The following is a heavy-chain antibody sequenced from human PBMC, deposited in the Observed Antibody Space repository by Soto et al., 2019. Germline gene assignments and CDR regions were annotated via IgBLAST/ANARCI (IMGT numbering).Heavy chain of an antibody. V-gene: IGHV4-59*01. CDR2: IYNSGST. D-gene: IGHD4-17*01. Sequence: PSETLSLTXTVSGGSISSYYWSWIRQPPGKGLEWIGYIYNSGSTNYNPSLESRVTISVDTSKNQFSLKLSSVTAADTAVYYCAYGDSRGPFDSWGQGTLVTVSS. CDR3: AYGDSRGPFDS. CDR1: GGSISSYY. J-gene: IGHJ4*02.